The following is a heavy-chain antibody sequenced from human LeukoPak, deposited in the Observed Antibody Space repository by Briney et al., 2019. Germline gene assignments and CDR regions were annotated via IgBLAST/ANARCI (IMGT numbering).Heavy chain of an antibody. V-gene: IGHV3-21*01. Sequence: GGSLRLSCAASGFTFSSYSMNWVRQAPGKGLEWVSSISSSSSYMYYADSVKGRFTISRDNAKNSLYLQMNSLRAEDTAVYYCARDSDYYGSGSYGYWGQGTLVTVSS. CDR3: ARDSDYYGSGSYGY. CDR2: ISSSSSYM. CDR1: GFTFSSYS. J-gene: IGHJ4*02. D-gene: IGHD3-10*01.